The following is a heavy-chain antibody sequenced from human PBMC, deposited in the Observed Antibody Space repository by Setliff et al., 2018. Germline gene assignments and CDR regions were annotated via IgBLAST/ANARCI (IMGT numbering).Heavy chain of an antibody. CDR3: ARDRGGTAIANWFDR. V-gene: IGHV1-24*01. CDR1: GYTLTELS. J-gene: IGHJ5*02. Sequence: ASVKVSCKVSGYTLTELSRHWVRQAPGKGLEWMGGFDPEDGETIYEQNFQGRVTITADKSTSTAYMDLSSLRSEDSAVYYCARDRGGTAIANWFDRWGQGTLVTVSS. D-gene: IGHD2-21*01. CDR2: FDPEDGET.